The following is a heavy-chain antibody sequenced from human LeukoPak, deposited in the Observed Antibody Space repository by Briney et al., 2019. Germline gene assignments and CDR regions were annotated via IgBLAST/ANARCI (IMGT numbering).Heavy chain of an antibody. Sequence: GGSLRLSCAASGFTFSTYAMNWVRQAPGKGLEWVSAVSGDGGRTYYADSVKGRFTISRDNSKNTLYLQMNSLRAEDTAVYYCAKSVAIGFDIWGQGTMVTVSS. D-gene: IGHD5-12*01. CDR3: AKSVAIGFDI. V-gene: IGHV3-23*01. CDR1: GFTFSTYA. J-gene: IGHJ3*02. CDR2: VSGDGGRT.